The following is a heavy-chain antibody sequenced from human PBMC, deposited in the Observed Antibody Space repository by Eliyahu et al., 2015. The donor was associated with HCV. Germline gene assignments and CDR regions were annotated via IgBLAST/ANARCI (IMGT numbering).Heavy chain of an antibody. Sequence: EVQLVESGGGLVQPGGSLRLSCAASGFTFSSYSMNWVRXAPGKGLEWVSYISSSSSTIXYADSVKGRFTISRDNAKNSLYLQMNSLRDEDTAVYYCARATYPYQLRLGAFDIWGQGTMVTVSS. J-gene: IGHJ3*02. D-gene: IGHD2-2*01. CDR3: ARATYPYQLRLGAFDI. CDR2: ISSSSSTI. CDR1: GFTFSSYS. V-gene: IGHV3-48*02.